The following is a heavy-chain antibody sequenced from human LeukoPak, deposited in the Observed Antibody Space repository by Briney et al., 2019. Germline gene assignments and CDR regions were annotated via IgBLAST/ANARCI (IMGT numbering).Heavy chain of an antibody. D-gene: IGHD5-24*01. V-gene: IGHV4-34*01. CDR3: ARWATSGWFDP. J-gene: IGHJ5*02. Sequence: PSETLSLTCAVYGGSFSGYYWSWIRQPPGKGLEWIGEINHSGSTNYNPSLKSRVTISVDTSKNQFSLKLSSVTAADTAVYYCARWATSGWFDPWGQGTLVTVSS. CDR1: GGSFSGYY. CDR2: INHSGST.